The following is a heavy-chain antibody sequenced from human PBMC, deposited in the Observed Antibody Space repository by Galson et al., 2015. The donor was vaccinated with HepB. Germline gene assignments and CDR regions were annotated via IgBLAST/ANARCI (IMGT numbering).Heavy chain of an antibody. J-gene: IGHJ5*02. V-gene: IGHV1-18*01. D-gene: IGHD4-17*01. CDR3: ARDRMWGGTTYNWFDP. Sequence: SVKVSCKASGYTFSSYGVSWVRQAPGQGLEWMGWIRPHNDYTDYAQKFQGRLTMTTDTPTSTVYLELRSLRSDDTAVYYCARDRMWGGTTYNWFDPWGQGTLVTVPS. CDR1: GYTFSSYG. CDR2: IRPHNDYT.